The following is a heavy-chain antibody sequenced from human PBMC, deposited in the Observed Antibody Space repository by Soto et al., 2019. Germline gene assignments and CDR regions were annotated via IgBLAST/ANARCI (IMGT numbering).Heavy chain of an antibody. CDR3: ARGVLY. CDR2: IFYSGTT. Sequence: QVQLQESGPGLVKPSQTLSLTCTVSGGSISSGGHFWSLIRQPPGKGLEWIGNIFYSGTTYYNPSLKSRVTISVYTSKNQFSLKLSSVTAADTAVYFCARGVLYWGQGTLVTVSS. CDR1: GGSISSGGHF. J-gene: IGHJ4*02. D-gene: IGHD1-1*01. V-gene: IGHV4-31*03.